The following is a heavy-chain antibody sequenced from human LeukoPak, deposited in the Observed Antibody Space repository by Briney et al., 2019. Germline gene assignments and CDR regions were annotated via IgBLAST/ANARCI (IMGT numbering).Heavy chain of an antibody. V-gene: IGHV6-1*01. Sequence: SQTLSLTCVISGDSVSSNSAAWNWIRQSPSGCLEWLGRTYYRSKWYNDYAVSVKSRITINPDRSKNQVSLQMNSVTPEDTTVYYCARESTSLFDSWGQGTLVTVSS. CDR1: GDSVSSNSAA. J-gene: IGHJ4*02. D-gene: IGHD2/OR15-2a*01. CDR2: TYYRSKWYN. CDR3: ARESTSLFDS.